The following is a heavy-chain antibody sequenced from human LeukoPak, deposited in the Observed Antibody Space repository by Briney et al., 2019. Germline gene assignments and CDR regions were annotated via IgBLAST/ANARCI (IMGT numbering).Heavy chain of an antibody. J-gene: IGHJ4*02. CDR1: GGSISSHY. CDR2: IYYSGST. Sequence: SETLSLTCTVSGGSISSHYWSWIRQPPGKGREGIGYIYYSGSTNYNPSLKSRVTISVDTSKNQFSLKLSSVTAADTAVYYCARAGGYSYGYAFDYWGQGTLVTVSS. V-gene: IGHV4-59*11. CDR3: ARAGGYSYGYAFDY. D-gene: IGHD5-18*01.